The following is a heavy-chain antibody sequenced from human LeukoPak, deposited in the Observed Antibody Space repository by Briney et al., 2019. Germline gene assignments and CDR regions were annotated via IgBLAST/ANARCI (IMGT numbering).Heavy chain of an antibody. D-gene: IGHD2-15*01. J-gene: IGHJ6*02. CDR1: GFTFSNYA. CDR2: IPYDGSNK. Sequence: GGSLRLSCAASGFTFSNYAMHWVRQAPGKGLEWVAVIPYDGSNKYYADSVKGRFTISRDNSKNTLYLQMNSLRAEDTAVYYCARGGVVVEDYYYYYGMDVWGQGTTVTVSS. V-gene: IGHV3-30-3*01. CDR3: ARGGVVVEDYYYYYGMDV.